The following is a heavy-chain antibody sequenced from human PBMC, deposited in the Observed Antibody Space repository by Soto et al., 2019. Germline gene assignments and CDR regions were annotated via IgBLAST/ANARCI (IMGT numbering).Heavy chain of an antibody. V-gene: IGHV2-5*02. Sequence: QITLKESGPTLVKPTQTLTLTCTFSGFSLSTSGVGVAWIRQPPGKALEWLALIYWDDDKRYSSSLQSRLTITKDPSKNQVVLTVTYMDPVDTATYYCAHVPRGQSSHDRWGQGTLVTVSS. CDR3: AHVPRGQSSHDR. D-gene: IGHD6-19*01. J-gene: IGHJ5*02. CDR2: IYWDDDK. CDR1: GFSLSTSGVG.